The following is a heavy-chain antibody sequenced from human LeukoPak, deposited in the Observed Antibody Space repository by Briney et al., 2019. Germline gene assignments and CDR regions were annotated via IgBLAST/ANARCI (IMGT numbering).Heavy chain of an antibody. CDR1: GFTFSSYS. V-gene: IGHV3-48*01. CDR3: ARAPLRLTTVDPTFSLYYYMDV. D-gene: IGHD4-23*01. Sequence: GGSLRLSCAASGFTFSSYSMNWVRQAPGKGLEWVSYISSSSSTIYYADSVKGRFTISRDNAKNSLYLQMNSLRAEDTAVYYCARAPLRLTTVDPTFSLYYYMDVWGKGTTVTISS. J-gene: IGHJ6*03. CDR2: ISSSSSTI.